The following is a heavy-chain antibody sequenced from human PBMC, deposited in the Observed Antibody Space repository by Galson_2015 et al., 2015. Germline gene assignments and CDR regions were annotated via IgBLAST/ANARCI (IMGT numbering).Heavy chain of an antibody. CDR1: GFTFSNAW. D-gene: IGHD2-15*01. CDR3: TTDRSWQELLLGLVAFDI. J-gene: IGHJ3*02. CDR2: IKSKTDGGTT. Sequence: SLRLSCAASGFTFSNAWMSWVRQAPGKGLQWVGRIKSKTDGGTTDYAAPVKGRFTISRDDSKNTLYLQMNSLKTEDTAVYYCTTDRSWQELLLGLVAFDIWGQGTMVTVSS. V-gene: IGHV3-15*01.